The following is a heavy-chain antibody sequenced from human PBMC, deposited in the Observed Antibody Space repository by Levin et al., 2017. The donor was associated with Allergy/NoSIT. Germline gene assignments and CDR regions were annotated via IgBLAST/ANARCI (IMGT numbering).Heavy chain of an antibody. CDR2: IYYSGTT. CDR3: GRTKYQYDKKAGLDI. V-gene: IGHV4-59*01. D-gene: IGHD3-22*01. CDR1: GGSISSYY. Sequence: SETLSLTCSVSGGSISSYYWNWIRQPPGKGLEWIGYIYYSGTTNYNSSLKSRVTISVDTSKNQFSLKLSSVTAADTAVYYCGRTKYQYDKKAGLDIWGQGTFVIVSS. J-gene: IGHJ3*02.